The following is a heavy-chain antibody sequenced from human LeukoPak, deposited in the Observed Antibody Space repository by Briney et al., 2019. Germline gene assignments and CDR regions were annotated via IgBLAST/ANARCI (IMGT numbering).Heavy chain of an antibody. D-gene: IGHD2-21*02. Sequence: SETLSLTCTVSGGSISSGDYYWSWIRQPPGKGLEWIGYVLSSGRVNVNPSIRSRATMSVDTSKNQFSLKLNSLTDADTAVYHCTGRQHIVAVTATRGSFDMWGQGTMVTVSS. CDR1: GGSISSGDYY. CDR3: TGRQHIVAVTATRGSFDM. V-gene: IGHV4-61*08. CDR2: VLSSGRV. J-gene: IGHJ3*02.